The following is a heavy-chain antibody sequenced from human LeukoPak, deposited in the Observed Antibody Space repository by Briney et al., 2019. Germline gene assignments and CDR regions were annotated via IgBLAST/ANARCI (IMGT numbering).Heavy chain of an antibody. D-gene: IGHD6-19*01. J-gene: IGHJ5*02. CDR1: GYTFTGYY. Sequence: ASVKVSCKASGYTFTGYYMHWVRQAPGQGLEWMGWINPNSGGTNYAQKFQGRVAMTRDTSISTAYMELSRLRSDDTAVYYCARDQSPRLLIAVIDKGWFDPWGQGTLVTVSS. V-gene: IGHV1-2*02. CDR2: INPNSGGT. CDR3: ARDQSPRLLIAVIDKGWFDP.